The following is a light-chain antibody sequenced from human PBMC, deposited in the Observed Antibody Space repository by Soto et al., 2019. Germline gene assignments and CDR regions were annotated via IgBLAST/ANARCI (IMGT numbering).Light chain of an antibody. V-gene: IGKV1-39*01. CDR2: TAS. Sequence: DIQMTQSPSSLSASVGDRVTIPCRASQTISRFLNWFQHKPGKVPKLLIYTASSLQSGVPSRFSGSGSGTDFTLTISNLQPEDSATYYCQQSYNPPLTFGGGTKVDIK. CDR3: QQSYNPPLT. CDR1: QTISRF. J-gene: IGKJ4*01.